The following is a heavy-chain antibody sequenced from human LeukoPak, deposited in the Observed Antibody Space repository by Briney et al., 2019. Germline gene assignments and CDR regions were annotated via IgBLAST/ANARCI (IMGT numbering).Heavy chain of an antibody. CDR3: ASGTPTGREYFQH. J-gene: IGHJ1*01. CDR2: ISSSSSYI. V-gene: IGHV3-21*01. D-gene: IGHD1-14*01. CDR1: GFTFSSYS. Sequence: GGSLRLSCAASGFTFSSYSMNWVRQAPGKGLEWVSSISSSSSYIYYADSVKGRFTISRDNSKNTLYLQMNSLRAEDTAVYYCASGTPTGREYFQHWGQGTLVTVSS.